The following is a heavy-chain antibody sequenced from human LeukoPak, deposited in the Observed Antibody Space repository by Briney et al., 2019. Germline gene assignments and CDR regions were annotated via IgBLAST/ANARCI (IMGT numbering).Heavy chain of an antibody. D-gene: IGHD6-6*01. CDR1: GGSISSGGYY. V-gene: IGHV4-61*08. Sequence: PSETLSLTCTVSGGSISSGGYYWSWIRQPPGKGLEWIGYIYYSGSTNYNPSLKSRVTISVDTSKNQFSLKLSSVTAADTAVYYCARAPIAAPYAFDIWGQGTMVTVSS. J-gene: IGHJ3*02. CDR2: IYYSGST. CDR3: ARAPIAAPYAFDI.